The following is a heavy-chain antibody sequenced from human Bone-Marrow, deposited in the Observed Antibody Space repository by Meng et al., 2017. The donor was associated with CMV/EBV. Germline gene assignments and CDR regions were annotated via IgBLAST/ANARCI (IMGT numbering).Heavy chain of an antibody. CDR1: GFTFSDYY. CDR2: ISSSGSTI. D-gene: IGHD2-2*01. Sequence: GGSLRLSCAASGFTFSDYYMSWIRQAPGKGLEWVSYISSSGSTIYYADSVKGRFTISRDNAKNSLYLQMNSLRAEDTAVYYCANIPYICSSTSCYEGYYDGMDFWGQGTMVTVSS. J-gene: IGHJ6*02. V-gene: IGHV3-11*01. CDR3: ANIPYICSSTSCYEGYYDGMDF.